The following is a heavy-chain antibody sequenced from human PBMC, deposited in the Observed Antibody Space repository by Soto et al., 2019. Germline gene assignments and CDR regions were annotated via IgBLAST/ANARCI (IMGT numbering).Heavy chain of an antibody. CDR2: IWYDGSNK. CDR3: ASGLQWLVLHYFDY. D-gene: IGHD6-19*01. V-gene: IGHV3-33*01. Sequence: GGSLRLSCAASGFTFSRYGMHWVRQAPGKGLEWVAVIWYDGSNKYYADSVKGRFTISRDNSKNTLYLQMNSLRAEDTAVYYCASGLQWLVLHYFDYWVQGTLITVSS. J-gene: IGHJ4*02. CDR1: GFTFSRYG.